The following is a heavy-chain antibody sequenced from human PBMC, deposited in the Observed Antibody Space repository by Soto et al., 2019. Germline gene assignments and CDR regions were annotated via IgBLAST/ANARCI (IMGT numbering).Heavy chain of an antibody. Sequence: EVQLLESGGGLVQPGGSLRLSCAASGFTFSSYAMSWVRQAPGKGLEWVSAISGSGGSTYYADSVKGRFTISRDNSKNTLYLQMNSLRAEDTAVYYCAKEEYISSFYYYYGMDVWGQGTTVTVSS. CDR2: ISGSGGST. CDR1: GFTFSSYA. D-gene: IGHD6-6*01. CDR3: AKEEYISSFYYYYGMDV. V-gene: IGHV3-23*01. J-gene: IGHJ6*02.